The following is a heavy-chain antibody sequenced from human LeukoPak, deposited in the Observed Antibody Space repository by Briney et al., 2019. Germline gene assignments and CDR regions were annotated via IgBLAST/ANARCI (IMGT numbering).Heavy chain of an antibody. D-gene: IGHD3-10*02. CDR2: ISSSGSTI. Sequence: AGGSLRLSCAASGFTVSSNYMSWVRQAPGKRLEWVSYISSSGSTIYYADSVKGRFTISRDNAKNSLYLQMNSLRAEDTAVYYCAELGITMIGGVWGKGTTVTISS. J-gene: IGHJ6*04. V-gene: IGHV3-11*04. CDR1: GFTVSSNY. CDR3: AELGITMIGGV.